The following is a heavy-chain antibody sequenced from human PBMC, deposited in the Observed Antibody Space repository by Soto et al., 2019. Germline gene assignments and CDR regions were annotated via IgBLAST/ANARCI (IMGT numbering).Heavy chain of an antibody. CDR2: ISAYNGNT. V-gene: IGHV1-18*04. J-gene: IGHJ3*02. CDR3: ARDQRSYYYDSSGYPYAFDI. D-gene: IGHD3-22*01. Sequence: VASVKVSCKASGYTFTSYGISWVRQAPGQGLEWMGWISAYNGNTNYAQKLQGRVTMTTDTSTSTAYMELRSLRSDDTAVYYCARDQRSYYYDSSGYPYAFDIWGQGTMVTVSS. CDR1: GYTFTSYG.